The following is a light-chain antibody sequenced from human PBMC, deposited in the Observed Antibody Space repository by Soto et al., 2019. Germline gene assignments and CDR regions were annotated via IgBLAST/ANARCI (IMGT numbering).Light chain of an antibody. V-gene: IGLV2-14*01. Sequence: QSALTQPASVSGSPGQSITISCSGSSSDIGAYDYVSWYQQHPGKAPKLLIYEVTSRPPGVSHRFSGSKSGNTASLSISGLQLEDDADYYCSSYTSTSTPLIFGGGTKVTVL. CDR2: EVT. CDR1: SSDIGAYDY. CDR3: SSYTSTSTPLI. J-gene: IGLJ2*01.